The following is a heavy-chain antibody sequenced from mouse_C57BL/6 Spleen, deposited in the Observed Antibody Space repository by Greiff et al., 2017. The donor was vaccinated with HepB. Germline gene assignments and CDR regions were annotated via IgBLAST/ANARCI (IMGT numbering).Heavy chain of an antibody. D-gene: IGHD1-1*01. CDR2: ISYDGSN. Sequence: EVQLKESGPGLVKPSQSLSLTCSVTGYSITSGYYWNWIRQFPGNKLEWMGYISYDGSNNYNPSLKNRISITRDTSKNQFFLKLNSVTTEDTATYYCARVGDVYGAMDYWGQGTSVTVSS. CDR1: GYSITSGYY. J-gene: IGHJ4*01. CDR3: ARVGDVYGAMDY. V-gene: IGHV3-6*01.